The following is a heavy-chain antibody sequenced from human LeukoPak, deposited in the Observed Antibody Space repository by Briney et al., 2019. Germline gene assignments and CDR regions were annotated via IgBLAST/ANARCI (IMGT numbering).Heavy chain of an antibody. CDR3: ATSVDYGRQYFQH. V-gene: IGHV3-66*01. CDR2: IYSGGST. D-gene: IGHD4-17*01. Sequence: GGSLRLSCAASGFTVSSNFLTWVRQAPGKGLEWVSVIYSGGSTYYADSVKGRFTISRDNSKNTLYLQMNSLRVEDTAVYYCATSVDYGRQYFQHWGQGTLVTVSS. J-gene: IGHJ1*01. CDR1: GFTVSSNF.